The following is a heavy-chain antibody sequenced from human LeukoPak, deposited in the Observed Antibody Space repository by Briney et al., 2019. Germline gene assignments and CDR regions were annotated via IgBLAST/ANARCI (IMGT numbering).Heavy chain of an antibody. CDR2: IKTDASEN. D-gene: IGHD4-11*01. J-gene: IGHJ1*01. CDR3: ATYSTRNAREFQS. V-gene: IGHV3-7*01. CDR1: GFIFSNCW. Sequence: GGSLRLSCETSGFIFSNCWMTWVRQAPGKGLEWVANIKTDASENYYADSVKGRFTISRDNAKMSLYLQMNSLRVEDTAVYYCATYSTRNAREFQSWGQGTLVTVSS.